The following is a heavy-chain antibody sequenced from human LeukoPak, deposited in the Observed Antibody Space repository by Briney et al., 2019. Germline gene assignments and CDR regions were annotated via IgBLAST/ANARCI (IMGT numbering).Heavy chain of an antibody. D-gene: IGHD2-2*01. J-gene: IGHJ4*02. CDR2: IYYSGST. V-gene: IGHV4-39*01. Sequence: PSETLSLTCTVSGGSISSSSYYWGWIRQPPGKGLEWIGSIYYSGSTYYNPALKRRVTITVDTSKNQFSLKLSSVPAADTAVYYCATEVGYCSSTSCYEFVYWGQGTLVTVSS. CDR1: GGSISSSSYY. CDR3: ATEVGYCSSTSCYEFVY.